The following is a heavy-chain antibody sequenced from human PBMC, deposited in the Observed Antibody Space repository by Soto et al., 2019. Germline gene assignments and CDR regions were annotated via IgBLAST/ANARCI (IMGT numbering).Heavy chain of an antibody. CDR2: IYYSGST. J-gene: IGHJ4*02. V-gene: IGHV4-59*01. CDR3: ARDLGSSGWDHYFDY. CDR1: GCSISRYY. D-gene: IGHD6-19*01. Sequence: SETLSLTCSFSGCSISRYYWSWIRQPPGKGLEWIGYIYYSGSTNYNPSLKSRVTISVDTSKNQFSLKLSSVTAADTAVYYCARDLGSSGWDHYFDYWGQGTLVTVSS.